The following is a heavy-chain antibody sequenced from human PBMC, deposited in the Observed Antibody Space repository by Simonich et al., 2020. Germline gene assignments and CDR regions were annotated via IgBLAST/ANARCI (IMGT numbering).Heavy chain of an antibody. CDR1: GYTFTGYY. Sequence: QVQLVQSGAEVKKPGASVKVSCKASGYTFTGYYMHWGRQAPGQGLGWVGRLNPNDGGTNYAQKFQGRVTMTMETSISTAYMELSRLRSDDTAVYYVARDTFLGYCSSTSCYDAFDIWGQGTMVTVSS. CDR2: LNPNDGGT. V-gene: IGHV1-2*06. CDR3: ARDTFLGYCSSTSCYDAFDI. J-gene: IGHJ3*02. D-gene: IGHD2-2*01.